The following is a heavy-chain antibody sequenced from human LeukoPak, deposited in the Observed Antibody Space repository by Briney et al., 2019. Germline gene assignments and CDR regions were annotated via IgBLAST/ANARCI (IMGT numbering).Heavy chain of an antibody. CDR3: TSHSISASRDTFDV. Sequence: PSETLSLTCAVYGGSFSAYYWIWIRQTPGKGLEWIGEINHFGSTNYNPSLESRVTISVDTSKKQISLRLSSVTVADTAVYYCTSHSISASRDTFDVWGQGTLVTVSS. CDR2: INHFGST. D-gene: IGHD2-2*01. CDR1: GGSFSAYY. V-gene: IGHV4-34*01. J-gene: IGHJ3*01.